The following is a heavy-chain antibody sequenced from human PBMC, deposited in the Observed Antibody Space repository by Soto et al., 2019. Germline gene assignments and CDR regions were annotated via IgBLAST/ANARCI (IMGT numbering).Heavy chain of an antibody. J-gene: IGHJ6*02. CDR2: IGSADDP. D-gene: IGHD2-15*01. Sequence: SGGSLRLSCAASGFSFSTYDMHWVRQVSGKGLEWVSAIGSADDPYYLGSVKGRFTISRENAKNSLYLQMNSLRAGDTAVYYCARAYSGRLPRRADYYYAMDVCGLGTTVTVSS. CDR3: ARAYSGRLPRRADYYYAMDV. CDR1: GFSFSTYD. V-gene: IGHV3-13*05.